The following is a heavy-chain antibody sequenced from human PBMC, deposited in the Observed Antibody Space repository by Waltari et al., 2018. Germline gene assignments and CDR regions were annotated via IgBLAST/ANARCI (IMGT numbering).Heavy chain of an antibody. CDR2: IGGGGSTT. CDR3: ARGGMTGNTRYAPWYFDV. Sequence: EVQLLESGGDLVQPGGSLRLSCAASGFTFSNYAMTWVRQAPGKGVEWVSVIGGGGSTTYYADSVKGRFTISRDNSENTLYLRMSSLRVEDSAVYYCARGGMTGNTRYAPWYFDVWGRGTLVTVSS. CDR1: GFTFSNYA. J-gene: IGHJ2*01. D-gene: IGHD1-7*01. V-gene: IGHV3-23*01.